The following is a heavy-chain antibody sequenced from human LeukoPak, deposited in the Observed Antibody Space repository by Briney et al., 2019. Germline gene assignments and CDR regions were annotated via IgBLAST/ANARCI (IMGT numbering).Heavy chain of an antibody. CDR3: ATLTGTTGDY. V-gene: IGHV3-30*02. Sequence: GGSLRLSCAASGFTFSSYRMHWVRQAPGKGLEWVAFIRYDGSNKYYADSEKGRFTISRDNSKNTLYLQMNSLRAEDTAVYYCATLTGTTGDYWGQGTLVTVSS. CDR2: IRYDGSNK. J-gene: IGHJ4*02. CDR1: GFTFSSYR. D-gene: IGHD4-17*01.